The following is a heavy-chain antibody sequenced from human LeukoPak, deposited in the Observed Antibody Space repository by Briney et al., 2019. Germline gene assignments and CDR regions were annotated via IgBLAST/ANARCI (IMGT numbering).Heavy chain of an antibody. D-gene: IGHD2-21*02. CDR3: AGDNCGGDCYSDYYYYGMDV. CDR2: INHSGST. J-gene: IGHJ6*02. CDR1: GGSFSGYY. V-gene: IGHV4-34*01. Sequence: SETLSLACAVYGGSFSGYYWSWIRQPPGKGLEWIGEINHSGSTNYNPSLKSRVTISVDRSKNQFSLKLSSVTAADTAVYYCAGDNCGGDCYSDYYYYGMDVWGQGTTVTVSS.